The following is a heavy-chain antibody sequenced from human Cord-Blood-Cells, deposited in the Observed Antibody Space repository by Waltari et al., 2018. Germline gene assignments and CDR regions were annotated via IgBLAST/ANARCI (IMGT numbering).Heavy chain of an antibody. CDR2: ISYDGSNK. CDR1: GFTFSSYG. D-gene: IGHD4-4*01. CDR3: AKDDSALLYYYYGMDV. V-gene: IGHV3-30*18. Sequence: QVQLVESGGGVVQPGRCLRLSCAASGFTFSSYGMHWVRQAPGKGLEWVAVISYDGSNKYYADSVKGRFTISRDNSKNTLYLQMNSLRAEDTAVYYCAKDDSALLYYYYGMDVWGQGP. J-gene: IGHJ6*02.